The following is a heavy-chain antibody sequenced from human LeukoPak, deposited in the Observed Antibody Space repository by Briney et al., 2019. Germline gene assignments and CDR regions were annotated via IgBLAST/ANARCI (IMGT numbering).Heavy chain of an antibody. CDR2: IIPIFGTA. D-gene: IGHD3-22*01. CDR1: GGTFSSYA. Sequence: SVKVSCKAFGGTFSSYAISWVRQAPGQGLEWMGGIIPIFGTANYAQKFQGRVTITADESTSTAYMELSSLRSEDTAVYYCATTYYYDSSMVLMLSSDYWGQGTLVTVSS. V-gene: IGHV1-69*13. J-gene: IGHJ4*02. CDR3: ATTYYYDSSMVLMLSSDY.